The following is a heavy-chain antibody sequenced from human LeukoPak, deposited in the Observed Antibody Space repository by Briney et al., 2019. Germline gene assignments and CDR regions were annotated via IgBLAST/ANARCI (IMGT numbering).Heavy chain of an antibody. Sequence: GGSLRLSCAASGFTFSSYEMNWVRQAPGKGLEWVSYISSSGSSIYYADSVKGRFTISRDNAKNSLYLQMNSLRAEDTAVYYCARRPVAVAVLDYWGQGILVTVSS. CDR1: GFTFSSYE. D-gene: IGHD6-19*01. V-gene: IGHV3-48*03. CDR2: ISSSGSSI. CDR3: ARRPVAVAVLDY. J-gene: IGHJ4*02.